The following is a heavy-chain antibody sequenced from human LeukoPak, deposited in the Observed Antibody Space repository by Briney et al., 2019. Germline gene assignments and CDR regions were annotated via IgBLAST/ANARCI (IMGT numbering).Heavy chain of an antibody. V-gene: IGHV4-59*08. D-gene: IGHD2-15*01. Sequence: SETLSLTSTVSGGSISSYYWSWIRQPPGKGLEWIGYIYYSGSTNYNPSLKSRVTISVDTSKNQFSLKLSSVTAADTAMYYCARHRVGVTGTNWFDPWGQGTLVTVSS. CDR2: IYYSGST. CDR3: ARHRVGVTGTNWFDP. J-gene: IGHJ5*02. CDR1: GGSISSYY.